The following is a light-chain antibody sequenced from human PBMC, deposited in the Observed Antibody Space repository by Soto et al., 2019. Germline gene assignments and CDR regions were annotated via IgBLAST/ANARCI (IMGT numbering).Light chain of an antibody. Sequence: QSALTQPASVSGSPGQSITISCTGTSSDVGSYNLVSWYQQYPGKAPKLMIYEGSKRPSGIPNRFSGSRSGNTASLTISGLQAEDEADYYCCSYAVSTTWVFGGGTKLTVL. CDR1: SSDVGSYNL. V-gene: IGLV2-23*01. J-gene: IGLJ3*02. CDR2: EGS. CDR3: CSYAVSTTWV.